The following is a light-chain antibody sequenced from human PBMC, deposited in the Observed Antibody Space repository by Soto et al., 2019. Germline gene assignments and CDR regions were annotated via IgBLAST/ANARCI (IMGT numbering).Light chain of an antibody. CDR2: RDD. Sequence: QSVLTQSPSASGTPGQRVTISCSGSRSNIGRNFAYWYQQLPGTAPKLLISRDDERPSGVPDRFSGSKSGTSASLAISGVRSEDEADYFCAAWDDSLRAPVFGGGTQLTVL. CDR3: AAWDDSLRAPV. V-gene: IGLV1-47*01. J-gene: IGLJ2*01. CDR1: RSNIGRNF.